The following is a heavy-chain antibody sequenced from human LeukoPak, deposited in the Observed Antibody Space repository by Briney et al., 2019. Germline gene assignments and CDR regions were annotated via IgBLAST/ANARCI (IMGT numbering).Heavy chain of an antibody. CDR2: IIPIFGTA. CDR3: ARAPSSFGPFDY. V-gene: IGHV1-69*13. J-gene: IGHJ4*02. CDR1: GGTFGSYA. Sequence: SVKVSCKASGGTFGSYAISWVRQAPGQGLEWMGGIIPIFGTANYAQKFQGRVTITADESTSTAYMELSSLRSEDTAVYYCARAPSSFGPFDYWGQGTLVTVSS. D-gene: IGHD2-2*01.